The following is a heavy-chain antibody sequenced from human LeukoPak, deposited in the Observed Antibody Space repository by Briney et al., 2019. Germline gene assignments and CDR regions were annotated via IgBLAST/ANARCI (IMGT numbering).Heavy chain of an antibody. CDR1: GYTFTSYG. V-gene: IGHV1-18*01. D-gene: IGHD3-10*01. CDR3: ASGITMVRGVKGYFDY. CDR2: ISAYNGNT. J-gene: IGHJ4*02. Sequence: EASVKVSCKASGYTFTSYGISWVRQAPGQGLEWMGWISAYNGNTNYAQKLQGRVTMTTDTSTSTAYMELRSLRSDDTAVYYCASGITMVRGVKGYFDYWGQGTLVTVSS.